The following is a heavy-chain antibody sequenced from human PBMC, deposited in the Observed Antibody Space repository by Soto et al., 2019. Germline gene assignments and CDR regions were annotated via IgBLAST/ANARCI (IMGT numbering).Heavy chain of an antibody. V-gene: IGHV1-18*01. D-gene: IGHD2-2*01. CDR2: ISAYNGNT. Sequence: ASVKVSCKASGYTFTSYGISWVRQAPGQGLEWMGWISAYNGNTNYAQKLQGRVTMTTDTSTSTAYMELRSLRSDDTAVYYCASGELGYCSSTSCLNVDYWGQGTLVTVSS. CDR3: ASGELGYCSSTSCLNVDY. CDR1: GYTFTSYG. J-gene: IGHJ4*02.